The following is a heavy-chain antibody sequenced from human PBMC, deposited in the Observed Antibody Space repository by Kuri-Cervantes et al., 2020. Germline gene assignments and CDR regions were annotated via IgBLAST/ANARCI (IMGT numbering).Heavy chain of an antibody. CDR2: ISSSSSTI. Sequence: GGSLRLSCAASGFTFSSYSMNWVRQAPGKGLEWVSSISSSSSTIYYADSVKGRFTISRDNAKNSLYLQMNSLRDEDTAVYYCARTRAITIFGVVIRRWFDPWGQGTLVTVSS. CDR1: GFTFSSYS. CDR3: ARTRAITIFGVVIRRWFDP. J-gene: IGHJ5*02. D-gene: IGHD3-3*01. V-gene: IGHV3-48*02.